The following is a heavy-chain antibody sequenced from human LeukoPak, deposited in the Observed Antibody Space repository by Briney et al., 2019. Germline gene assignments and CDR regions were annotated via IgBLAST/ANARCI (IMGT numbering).Heavy chain of an antibody. CDR2: IYTSGST. Sequence: SETLSLTCPVSGGSISSYYWSCVRQPDGKGLEWIGRIYTSGSTNYNPSLKSRVTMSVDTSKNQFSLKLSSVTAADTAVYYCARDLGGYNQDYWGQGTLVTVSS. CDR1: GGSISSYY. V-gene: IGHV4-4*07. CDR3: ARDLGGYNQDY. J-gene: IGHJ4*02. D-gene: IGHD5-24*01.